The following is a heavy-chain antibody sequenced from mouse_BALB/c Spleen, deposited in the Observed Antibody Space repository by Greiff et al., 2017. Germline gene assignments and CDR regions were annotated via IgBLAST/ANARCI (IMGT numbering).Heavy chain of an antibody. J-gene: IGHJ3*01. V-gene: IGHV1-26*01. D-gene: IGHD2-2*01. CDR2: INPYNGAT. CDR1: GYSFTGYY. Sequence: EVQLQQSGPELVKPGASVKISCKASGYSFTGYYMHWVKQSHVKSLEWIGRINPYNGATSYNQNFKDKASLTVDKSSSTAYMELHSLTSEDSAVYYCARGGLRREFAYWGQGTLVTVSA. CDR3: ARGGLRREFAY.